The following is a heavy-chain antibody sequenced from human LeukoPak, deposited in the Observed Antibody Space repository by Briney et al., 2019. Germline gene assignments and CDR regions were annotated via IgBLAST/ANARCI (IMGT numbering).Heavy chain of an antibody. CDR3: ARGGPAARLITFGGVTDY. Sequence: ASVKVSCKASGYTFTSYGISWVRQAPGQGLEWMGWINAYNGNTNYAQRLQGRVTMTTDTSTSTAYMELRNLRSDDTAVYYCARGGPAARLITFGGVTDYWGQGTLVTVSS. D-gene: IGHD3-16*01. J-gene: IGHJ4*02. CDR2: INAYNGNT. V-gene: IGHV1-18*01. CDR1: GYTFTSYG.